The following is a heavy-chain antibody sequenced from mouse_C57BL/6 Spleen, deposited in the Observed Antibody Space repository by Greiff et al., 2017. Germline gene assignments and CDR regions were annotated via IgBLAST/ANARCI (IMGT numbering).Heavy chain of an antibody. D-gene: IGHD3-2*02. Sequence: VQLQQSGPVLVKPGASVKMSCKASGYTFTDYYMNWVKQSHGKSLEWIGVINPYNGGTSYNQKFKGKATLTVDKSSSTAYMELNSLTSEDSAVYYCANADSSGPFDYWGQGTTLTVSS. J-gene: IGHJ2*01. CDR1: GYTFTDYY. CDR2: INPYNGGT. V-gene: IGHV1-19*01. CDR3: ANADSSGPFDY.